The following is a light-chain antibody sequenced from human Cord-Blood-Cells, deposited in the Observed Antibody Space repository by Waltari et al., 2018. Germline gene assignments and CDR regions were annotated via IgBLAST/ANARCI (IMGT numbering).Light chain of an antibody. CDR3: QQYNNWPPLT. CDR1: QSVSSN. V-gene: IGKV3-15*01. Sequence: IVMTQSPATLPVSPGERAPLSCRASQSVSSNLAWYQQKPGQAPRLLIYGASTRATGIPARFSGSGSGTEFTLTISSLQSEDFAVYYCQQYNNWPPLTFGGGTKVEIK. J-gene: IGKJ4*01. CDR2: GAS.